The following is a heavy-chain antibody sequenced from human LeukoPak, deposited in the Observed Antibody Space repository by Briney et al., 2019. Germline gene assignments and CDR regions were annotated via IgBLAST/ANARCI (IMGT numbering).Heavy chain of an antibody. CDR1: GGSFSGYY. Sequence: PSETLSLACAVYGGSFSGYYGSWIRQPPGKGLEWIGEINHSGSTNYNPSLKSRVTISVDTSKNQFSLKLSSVTAADTAVYYCARGPGVLLWFGEGLDPWGQGTLVTVSS. D-gene: IGHD3-10*01. J-gene: IGHJ5*02. CDR2: INHSGST. V-gene: IGHV4-34*01. CDR3: ARGPGVLLWFGEGLDP.